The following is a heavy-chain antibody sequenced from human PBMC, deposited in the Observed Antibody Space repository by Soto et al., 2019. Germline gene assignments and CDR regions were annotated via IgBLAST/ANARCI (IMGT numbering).Heavy chain of an antibody. CDR1: GGTFNSFS. V-gene: IGHV1-69*06. J-gene: IGHJ5*02. Sequence: QVQLVQSGAEVKTPGSSVRVSCKASGGTFNSFSIDWVRQAPGQGFEWTGGIIPMSGRPNYAQRFQGRVTFSADKSTNTVYMEVNSLTYEDTAVYYCTRRGHQSANWFDPWGQGTLVTVSS. CDR3: TRRGHQSANWFDP. CDR2: IIPMSGRP.